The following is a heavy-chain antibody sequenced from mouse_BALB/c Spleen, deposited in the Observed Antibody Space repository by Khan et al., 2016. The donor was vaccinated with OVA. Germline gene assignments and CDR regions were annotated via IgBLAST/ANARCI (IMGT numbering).Heavy chain of an antibody. CDR1: GYTFTSYW. J-gene: IGHJ4*01. V-gene: IGHV1S41*01. D-gene: IGHD1-1*01. CDR2: IGPGSGSA. CDR3: ARSNYYGRGLYAMDL. Sequence: DLVEPGASVKLSCKASGYTFTSYWINWIKERPGQGLDWIGQIGPGSGSAYSNELFKGKATLTVDTSSSTVYIQLSSLSSEDSAVSSGARSNYYGRGLYAMDLWGQGTSVTVSS.